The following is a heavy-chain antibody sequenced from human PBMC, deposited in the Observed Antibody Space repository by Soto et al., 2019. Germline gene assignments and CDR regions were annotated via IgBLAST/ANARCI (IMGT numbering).Heavy chain of an antibody. V-gene: IGHV1-69*13. Sequence: SVKVSCKASGGTFSSYAISWVRQAPGQGLEWMGGIIPIFGTANYAQKFQGRVTITADESTSTAYMELSSLRSEDTAVYYCAGECSAPPQYLLYFWAQGTPVSVS. CDR1: GGTFSSYA. CDR3: AGECSAPPQYLLYF. D-gene: IGHD6-25*01. J-gene: IGHJ6*01. CDR2: IIPIFGTA.